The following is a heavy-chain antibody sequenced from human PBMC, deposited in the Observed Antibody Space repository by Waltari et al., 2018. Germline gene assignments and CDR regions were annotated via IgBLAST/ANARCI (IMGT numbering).Heavy chain of an antibody. D-gene: IGHD6-19*01. V-gene: IGHV3-23*01. CDR2: IGASGGTT. J-gene: IGHJ3*02. CDR1: GFTFSHFA. CDR3: AKDVGAWYFDAFHI. Sequence: EVQLLESGGGLVQPGGSLRLSCVASGFTFSHFAMSWVRQTPGKGLEWVSGIGASGGTTYDADSVMGRLITSRDNSKNTLYLQLNSLRAEDTAIYYCAKDVGAWYFDAFHIWGQGTIVTVSS.